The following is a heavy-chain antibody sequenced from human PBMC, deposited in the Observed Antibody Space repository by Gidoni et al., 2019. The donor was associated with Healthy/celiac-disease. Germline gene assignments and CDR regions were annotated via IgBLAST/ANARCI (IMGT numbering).Heavy chain of an antibody. V-gene: IGHV3-23*01. D-gene: IGHD6-13*01. CDR2: ISGSGGST. J-gene: IGHJ6*03. Sequence: EVQLLESGGGLVQPGGSLRLSCAASGFTFSSYAMSWVRQAPGKGLEWVSAISGSGGSTYYADSVKGRFTISRDNSKNTLYLQMNSLRAEDTAVYYCAKAIIAAPGSYYYYYMDVWGKGTTVTVSS. CDR3: AKAIIAAPGSYYYYYMDV. CDR1: GFTFSSYA.